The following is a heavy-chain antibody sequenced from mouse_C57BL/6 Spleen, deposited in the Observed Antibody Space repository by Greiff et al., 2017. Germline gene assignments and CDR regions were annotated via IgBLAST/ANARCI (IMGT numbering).Heavy chain of an antibody. J-gene: IGHJ4*01. Sequence: QVHVKQPGAELVKPGASVKMSCKASGYTFTSYWITWVKQRPGQGLEWIGDIYPGSGSTNYNEKFKSKATLTVDTSSSTAYMQLSSLTSEDSAVYYCARVFYDYGDYYAMDYWGQGTSVTVSS. D-gene: IGHD2-4*01. CDR1: GYTFTSYW. V-gene: IGHV1-55*01. CDR3: ARVFYDYGDYYAMDY. CDR2: IYPGSGST.